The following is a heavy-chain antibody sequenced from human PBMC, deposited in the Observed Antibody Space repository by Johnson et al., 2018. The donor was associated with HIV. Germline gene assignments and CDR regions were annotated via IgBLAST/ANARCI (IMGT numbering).Heavy chain of an antibody. J-gene: IGHJ3*02. D-gene: IGHD2-15*01. CDR2: ISWDGGST. CDR3: AKDGGRLRTYAFDI. V-gene: IGHV3-43D*03. Sequence: VQLVESGGVVVQPGGSLRLSCAASGFTFDDYAMHWVRQAPGKGLEWVSLISWDGGSTYYADSVKGRFTISRDNSKNTRYLQMNSLRAEYTAVYYCAKDGGRLRTYAFDIWGQGTMVTVSS. CDR1: GFTFDDYA.